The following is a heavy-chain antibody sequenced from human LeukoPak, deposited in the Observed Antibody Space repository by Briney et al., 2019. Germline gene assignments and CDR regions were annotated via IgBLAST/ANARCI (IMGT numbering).Heavy chain of an antibody. V-gene: IGHV7-4-1*02. Sequence: VSVKVSCKASGYTFTSYAMNWVRQAPGQGLEWMGWINTNTGNPTYAQGFTGRFVFSLDTSVSTAYLQISSLKAEDTAVYYCARANDILTGYHNWFDPWGQGTLVTVSS. CDR2: INTNTGNP. D-gene: IGHD3-9*01. CDR1: GYTFTSYA. J-gene: IGHJ5*02. CDR3: ARANDILTGYHNWFDP.